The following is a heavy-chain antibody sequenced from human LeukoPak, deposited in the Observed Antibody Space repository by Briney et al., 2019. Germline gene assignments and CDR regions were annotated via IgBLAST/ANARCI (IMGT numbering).Heavy chain of an antibody. D-gene: IGHD2-15*01. J-gene: IGHJ6*04. Sequence: GGSLRLSRAASGFTFSSYGMHWVRQAPGKGLEWVAVISYDGSNKYYADSVKGRFTISRDNSKNTLYLQMNSLRAEDTAVYYCAKDALGYCSGGSCRDYYYGMDVWGKGTTVTVSS. CDR1: GFTFSSYG. CDR2: ISYDGSNK. V-gene: IGHV3-30*18. CDR3: AKDALGYCSGGSCRDYYYGMDV.